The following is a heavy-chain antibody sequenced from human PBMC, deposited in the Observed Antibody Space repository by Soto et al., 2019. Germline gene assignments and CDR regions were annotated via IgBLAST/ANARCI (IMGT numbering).Heavy chain of an antibody. D-gene: IGHD3-10*01. CDR2: IYHSGST. V-gene: IGHV4-38-2*01. CDR3: ARSYGSGSYYNVIHPLVWFDP. Sequence: SETLSLTCAVSGYSISSGYYWGWIRQPPGKGLEWIGSIYHSGSTYYNPSLKSRVTISVDTFKNQFSLKLSSVTAADTAVYYCARSYGSGSYYNVIHPLVWFDPWGQGTLVTVSS. J-gene: IGHJ5*02. CDR1: GYSISSGYY.